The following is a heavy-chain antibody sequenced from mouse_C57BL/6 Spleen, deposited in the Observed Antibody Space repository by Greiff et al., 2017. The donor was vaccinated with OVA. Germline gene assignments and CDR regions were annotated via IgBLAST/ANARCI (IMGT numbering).Heavy chain of an antibody. J-gene: IGHJ3*01. CDR3: ARHEERYDYDVGAWFAY. Sequence: QVQLQQSGAELVKPGASVKLSCKASGYTFTEYTIHWVKQRSGQGLEWIGWFYPGSGSIKYNEKFKDKATLTEDKSSSTVYMELSRLTSEDSAVYFCARHEERYDYDVGAWFAYWGQGTLVTVSA. D-gene: IGHD2-4*01. CDR2: FYPGSGSI. V-gene: IGHV1-62-2*01. CDR1: GYTFTEYT.